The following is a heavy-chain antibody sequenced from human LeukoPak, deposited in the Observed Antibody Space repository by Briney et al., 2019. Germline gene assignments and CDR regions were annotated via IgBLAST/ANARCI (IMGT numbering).Heavy chain of an antibody. Sequence: SQTLSLTCAISGDSVSSNSAAWNWIRQSPSRGLEWLGRTYYRSKWYNDYAVSVKSRITINPDISKNQFSLQLNSVTPEDTAVYYCARGGKHCSSTSCYRWTFDYWGQGTLVTVSS. CDR2: TYYRSKWYN. CDR1: GDSVSSNSAA. V-gene: IGHV6-1*01. D-gene: IGHD2-2*01. J-gene: IGHJ4*02. CDR3: ARGGKHCSSTSCYRWTFDY.